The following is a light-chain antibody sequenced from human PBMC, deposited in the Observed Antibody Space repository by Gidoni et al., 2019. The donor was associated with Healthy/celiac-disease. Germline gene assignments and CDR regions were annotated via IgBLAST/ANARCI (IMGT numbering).Light chain of an antibody. CDR2: AAS. CDR1: QSISSY. V-gene: IGKV1-39*01. Sequence: DRVTITCRASQSISSYLNWYQQKPGTAPKLLIYAASSLQSGVPSRFSGSGSGTDFTLTISSLQPEDFATYYCQQSYSTPLYTFGQGTKLEIK. CDR3: QQSYSTPLYT. J-gene: IGKJ2*01.